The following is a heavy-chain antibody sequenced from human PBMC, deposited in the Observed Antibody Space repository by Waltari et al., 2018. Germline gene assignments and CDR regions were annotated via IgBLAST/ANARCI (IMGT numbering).Heavy chain of an antibody. Sequence: QVQLQESGPGLVKPPETLSLTCRVSCGSISSYHWSWIRQPAGKGLEWIGRIYRSGGTNYNPSLKSRVTMSVDMSKNQFSLKLSSVTAADTAVYYCAREVRRDEDYGMDVWGQGTTVTVSS. CDR3: AREVRRDEDYGMDV. CDR2: IYRSGGT. V-gene: IGHV4-4*07. CDR1: CGSISSYH. J-gene: IGHJ6*02. D-gene: IGHD2-21*02.